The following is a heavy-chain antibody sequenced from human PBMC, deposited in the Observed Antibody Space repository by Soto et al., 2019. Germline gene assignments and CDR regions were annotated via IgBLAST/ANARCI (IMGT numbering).Heavy chain of an antibody. J-gene: IGHJ6*02. CDR2: MNPNSGNT. CDR3: ARGLPENTVAYYYYYGMDV. Sequence: QVQLVQSGAEVKKPGASVKVSCKASGYTFTSYDINWVRQATGQGLEWMGWMNPNSGNTGYAQKFQGRVTMTRNTSISTAYMELSSLRSEDTAVYYCARGLPENTVAYYYYYGMDVWGQGTTVTVSS. CDR1: GYTFTSYD. D-gene: IGHD4-17*01. V-gene: IGHV1-8*01.